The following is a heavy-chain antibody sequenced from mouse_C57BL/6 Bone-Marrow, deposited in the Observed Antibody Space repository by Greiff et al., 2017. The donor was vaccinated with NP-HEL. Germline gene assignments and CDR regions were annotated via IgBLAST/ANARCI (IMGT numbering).Heavy chain of an antibody. V-gene: IGHV5-6*01. Sequence: EVHLVESGGDLVKPGGSLKLSCAASGFTFSSYGMSWVRQTPDKRLEWVATISSGGSYTYYPDSVKGRFTISRDNAKNTLYLQMSSLKSEDTAMYYCARGRGNYDWYFDVWGTGTTVTVSS. D-gene: IGHD2-1*01. CDR1: GFTFSSYG. CDR2: ISSGGSYT. J-gene: IGHJ1*03. CDR3: ARGRGNYDWYFDV.